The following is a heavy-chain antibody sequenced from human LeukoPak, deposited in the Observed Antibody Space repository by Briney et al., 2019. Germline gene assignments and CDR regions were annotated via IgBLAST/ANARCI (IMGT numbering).Heavy chain of an antibody. CDR2: ISGGGDNT. Sequence: PGGSLRLSCAASGFNFSIYSMNWVRQAPGKGLEWVSGISGGGDNTYYADSVKGRFTISRDNSKHTIYLQLTSLRAEDTAVYYCAKDECGNYCSFEHWGLGTLVTVSS. CDR1: GFNFSIYS. CDR3: AKDECGNYCSFEH. D-gene: IGHD3-3*01. V-gene: IGHV3-23*01. J-gene: IGHJ4*02.